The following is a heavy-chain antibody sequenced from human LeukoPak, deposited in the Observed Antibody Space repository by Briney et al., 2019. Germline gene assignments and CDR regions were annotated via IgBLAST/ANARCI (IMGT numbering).Heavy chain of an antibody. J-gene: IGHJ4*02. V-gene: IGHV3-48*01. D-gene: IGHD2-2*01. CDR2: ISSSSSTI. CDR3: ARDLGGKSADQLIFDY. CDR1: GFTFSDAW. Sequence: GESLRLSCAASGFTFSDAWMNWVRQAPGKGLEWVSYISSSSSTIYYADSVKGRFTISRDNAKNSLYLQMNSLRAEDTAVYYCARDLGGKSADQLIFDYWGQGTLVTVSS.